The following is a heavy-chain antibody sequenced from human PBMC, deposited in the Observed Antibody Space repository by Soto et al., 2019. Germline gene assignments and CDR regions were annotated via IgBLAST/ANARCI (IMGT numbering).Heavy chain of an antibody. D-gene: IGHD4-17*01. CDR3: ARGAVTTDYYYYGMDV. CDR2: IPYDGSNK. J-gene: IGHJ6*02. V-gene: IGHV3-30-3*01. CDR1: GFTFSSYA. Sequence: QVQLVESGGGVVQPGRSLRLSCAASGFTFSSYAMHWVRQAPGKGLEWVAVIPYDGSNKYYADSVKGRFTISRDNSKNTLYLQMNSLRAEDTAVYYCARGAVTTDYYYYGMDVWGQGTTVTVSS.